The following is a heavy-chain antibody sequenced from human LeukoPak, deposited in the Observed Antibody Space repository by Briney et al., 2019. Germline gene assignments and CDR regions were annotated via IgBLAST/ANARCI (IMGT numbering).Heavy chain of an antibody. V-gene: IGHV3-53*01. Sequence: PGGSLRLSCAASGFAVSSNYISWVRQAPGKGLEWVSIIYIDGSTSHADSVKGRFTMSRDNSKNTLDLKMKSLRAEDTAVYFCARDRHRYRGINGDGDAFDIWGQGTMVTVSS. CDR2: IYIDGST. D-gene: IGHD2-8*01. CDR1: GFAVSSNY. CDR3: ARDRHRYRGINGDGDAFDI. J-gene: IGHJ3*02.